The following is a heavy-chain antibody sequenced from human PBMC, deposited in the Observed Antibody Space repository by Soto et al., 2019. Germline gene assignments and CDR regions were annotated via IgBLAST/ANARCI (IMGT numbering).Heavy chain of an antibody. CDR3: ATARYGGFTY. J-gene: IGHJ4*02. V-gene: IGHV3-23*01. CDR2: ISGSGDST. CDR1: GFTFSVYA. Sequence: EVRLLESGGGLVQPGGSLRLSCAASGFTFSVYAMSWVRQAPGKGLEWVSGISGSGDSTHYADSVKGRFTVARDNSKSILYLQTNSLRAEDTAIYYCATARYGGFTYWGQGTLVTVSS. D-gene: IGHD5-18*01.